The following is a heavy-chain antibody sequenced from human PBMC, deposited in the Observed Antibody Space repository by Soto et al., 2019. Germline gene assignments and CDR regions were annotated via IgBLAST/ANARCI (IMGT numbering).Heavy chain of an antibody. Sequence: LRLSCAASGFTFSSYAMSWVRQAPGKGLEWVSAISGSGGSTYYADSVKGRFTISRDNSKNTLYLQMNSLRAEDTAVYYCAKAPIPKVAGGSDYWGQGTLVTVSS. V-gene: IGHV3-23*01. CDR3: AKAPIPKVAGGSDY. CDR1: GFTFSSYA. D-gene: IGHD5-12*01. J-gene: IGHJ4*02. CDR2: ISGSGGST.